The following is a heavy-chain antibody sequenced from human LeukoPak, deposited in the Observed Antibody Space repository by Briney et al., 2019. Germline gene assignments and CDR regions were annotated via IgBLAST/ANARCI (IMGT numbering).Heavy chain of an antibody. J-gene: IGHJ6*03. CDR1: VFTVSSNY. CDR3: ASGSGSYRTPYYYMDV. CDR2: IYSGGST. V-gene: IGHV3-53*01. D-gene: IGHD3-10*01. Sequence: GGSLRLSCAASVFTVSSNYMSWVRQAPGKGLEWVSIIYSGGSTYYADSVKGRFTISRDNSKNTLYLQMNSLRAEDTAVYYCASGSGSYRTPYYYMDVWGKGTTITVSS.